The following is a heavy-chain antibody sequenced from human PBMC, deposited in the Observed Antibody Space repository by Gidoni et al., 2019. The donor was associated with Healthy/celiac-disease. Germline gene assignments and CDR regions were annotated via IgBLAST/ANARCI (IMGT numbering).Heavy chain of an antibody. CDR2: IYYSGST. CDR3: ARRDSSSWGRAFFDY. V-gene: IGHV4-59*08. J-gene: IGHJ4*02. CDR1: GGSTRSYY. D-gene: IGHD6-13*01. Sequence: QVQLQESCPRLGKPSETLSLTCTVSGGSTRSYYWSWIRHPPGKGLEWIGYIYYSGSTNYNPSLKSRVTISVDTYKNQFSLKLSSVTAADTAVYYCARRDSSSWGRAFFDYWGQGTLVTVSS.